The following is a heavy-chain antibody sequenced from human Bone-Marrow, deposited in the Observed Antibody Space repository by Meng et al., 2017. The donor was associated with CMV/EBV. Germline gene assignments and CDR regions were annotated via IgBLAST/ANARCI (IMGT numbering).Heavy chain of an antibody. V-gene: IGHV4-39*07. CDR2: IYYSGST. CDR1: GGSISSSSYS. D-gene: IGHD3-9*01. CDR3: ARDDILTGYDY. J-gene: IGHJ4*02. Sequence: WHTLPHTCTSSGGSISSSSYSWAWSRQPPGKGLEWIGSIYYSGSTYYNPSLKSRVTISVDTSKNQFSLKMSSVTAADTAVYYCARDDILTGYDYWGQGTLVTVSS.